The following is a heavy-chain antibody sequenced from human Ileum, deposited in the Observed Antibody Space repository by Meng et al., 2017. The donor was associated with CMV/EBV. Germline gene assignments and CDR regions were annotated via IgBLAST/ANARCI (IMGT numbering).Heavy chain of an antibody. Sequence: HWVRRAPGQGLECLGWIIAANGNTKYSAESQGRIGISRDMSASTVYMGLSSLRPEDTALYYRARDLKRLSDNYYDLLTATPNGAFDYWGQGTLVTVSS. J-gene: IGHJ4*02. D-gene: IGHD3-9*01. CDR3: ARDLKRLSDNYYDLLTATPNGAFDY. V-gene: IGHV1-3*01. CDR2: IIAANGNT.